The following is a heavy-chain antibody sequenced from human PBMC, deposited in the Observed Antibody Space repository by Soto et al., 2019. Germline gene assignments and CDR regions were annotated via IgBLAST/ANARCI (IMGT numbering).Heavy chain of an antibody. CDR1: GGTFSSYA. Sequence: ASVKVSCKASGGTFSSYAISWVRQAPGQGLEWMGGIIPIFGTANYAQKFQGRVTITADESTSTAYMELSSLRSEDTAVYYCARDWGYCSSTSCSYYYGMDVWGQGTTVTVYS. CDR2: IIPIFGTA. J-gene: IGHJ6*02. CDR3: ARDWGYCSSTSCSYYYGMDV. V-gene: IGHV1-69*13. D-gene: IGHD2-2*01.